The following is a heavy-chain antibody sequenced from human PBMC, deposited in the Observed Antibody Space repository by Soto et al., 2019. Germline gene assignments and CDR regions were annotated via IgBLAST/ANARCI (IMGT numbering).Heavy chain of an antibody. CDR1: VNTNTDYD. Sequence: SVKVSCKASVNTNTDYDIKWVLQATRQGHKWIGWMKPNSGETGYAQKFQGRVTMTRSASLSTAYLELSSLRSEDTAVYYCASFAFAARHRYYKWFHSMNDGTLV. V-gene: IGHV1-8*01. J-gene: IGHJ5*01. D-gene: IGHD1-26*01. CDR3: ASFAFAARHRYYKWFHS. CDR2: MKPNSGET.